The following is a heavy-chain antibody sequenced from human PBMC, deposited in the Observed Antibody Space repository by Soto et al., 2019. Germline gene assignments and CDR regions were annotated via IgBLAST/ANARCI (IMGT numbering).Heavy chain of an antibody. V-gene: IGHV1-3*01. CDR3: AKSAGTGGHFDY. CDR1: GYTFTSYG. D-gene: IGHD1-1*01. CDR2: INPGNGNT. J-gene: IGHJ4*02. Sequence: ASVKVSCKASGYTFTSYGINWVRQAPGRGLEWMGWINPGNGNTKYSQQFQGRVIIDRDTSASTAYMELSSLRSEDTAVYYCAKSAGTGGHFDYWGQGTLVTVSS.